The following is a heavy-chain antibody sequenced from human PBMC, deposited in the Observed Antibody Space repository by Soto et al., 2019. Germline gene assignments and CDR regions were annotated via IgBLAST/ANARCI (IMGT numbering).Heavy chain of an antibody. CDR1: GLTFSLYD. J-gene: IGHJ3*01. CDR2: ISYDGSNK. CDR3: AIIHSGSFGFDV. Sequence: QVQLVESGGGVVQPGRSLRLSCAASGLTFSLYDIHWVRQAPGKGLEWVAVISYDGSNKYYADSVKGRFTISRDNSKNTLSLQMHSLRPEDTGVYHCAIIHSGSFGFDVWGQGTVVTFSS. D-gene: IGHD1-26*01. V-gene: IGHV3-30*03.